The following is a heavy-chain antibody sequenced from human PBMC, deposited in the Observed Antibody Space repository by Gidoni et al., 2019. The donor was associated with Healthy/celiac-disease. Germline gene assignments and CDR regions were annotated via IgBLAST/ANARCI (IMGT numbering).Heavy chain of an antibody. Sequence: QVQLVQSGAEVKKPGSSVKVSCKASGGTFSSYTISWVRQAPGQGLEWMGRIIPILGIANYAQKFQGRVTITADKSTSTAYMELSSLRSEDTAVYYCARVPMNSGSYPWWGQGTLVTVSS. CDR3: ARVPMNSGSYPW. V-gene: IGHV1-69*02. CDR2: IIPILGIA. J-gene: IGHJ4*02. D-gene: IGHD1-26*01. CDR1: GGTFSSYT.